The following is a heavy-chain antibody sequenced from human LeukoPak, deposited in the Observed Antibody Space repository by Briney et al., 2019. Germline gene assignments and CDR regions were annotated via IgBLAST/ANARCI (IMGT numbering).Heavy chain of an antibody. CDR2: IIPIFGTA. CDR3: ARFYDSSGYYYED. J-gene: IGHJ4*02. D-gene: IGHD3-22*01. CDR1: GCTFSSYA. Sequence: SVKVSCKASGCTFSSYAISWVRQAPGQGLEWMGGIIPIFGTANYAQKLQGRVTMTTDTSTSTAYMELRSLRSDDTAVYYCARFYDSSGYYYEDWGQGTLVTVSS. V-gene: IGHV1-69*05.